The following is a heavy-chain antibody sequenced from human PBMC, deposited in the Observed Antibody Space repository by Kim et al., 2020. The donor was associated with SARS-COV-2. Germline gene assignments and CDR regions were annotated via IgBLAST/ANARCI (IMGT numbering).Heavy chain of an antibody. CDR2: ISWNSGSI. CDR3: AKDVTPGGWYDAFDI. J-gene: IGHJ3*02. Sequence: GGSLRLSCAASGFTFDDYAMHWVRQAPGKGLEWVSGISWNSGSIGYADSVKGRFTISRDNAKNSLYLQMNSLRAEDTALYYCAKDVTPGGWYDAFDIWGQGTMVTVSS. CDR1: GFTFDDYA. D-gene: IGHD6-19*01. V-gene: IGHV3-9*01.